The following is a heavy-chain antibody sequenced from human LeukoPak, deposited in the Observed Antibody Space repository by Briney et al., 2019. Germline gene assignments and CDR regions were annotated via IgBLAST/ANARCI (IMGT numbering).Heavy chain of an antibody. Sequence: PGGSLGLSCAASGFTFSSYAMSWVRQSPGKGLEWVSTFSGGGGPTYYADSVKGRFTISRDNSKNTLFLQMTSLRAEDTAVYYCAKNGPLSGKIYFDYWGQGALVTVSS. J-gene: IGHJ4*02. CDR3: AKNGPLSGKIYFDY. CDR1: GFTFSSYA. D-gene: IGHD4-23*01. CDR2: FSGGGGPT. V-gene: IGHV3-23*01.